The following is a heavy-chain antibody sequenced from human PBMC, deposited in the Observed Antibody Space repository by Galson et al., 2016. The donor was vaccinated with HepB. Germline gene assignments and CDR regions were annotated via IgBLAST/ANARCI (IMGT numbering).Heavy chain of an antibody. CDR1: GFTFSSYW. CDR3: TSEPTDSEEGY. J-gene: IGHJ4*02. V-gene: IGHV3-74*01. Sequence: SLRLSCAASGFTFSSYWMHWVRQAPGRGLVWVSRINNDGSNRRYADSVKGRFTISRDNSRNSLYLQMSSLRAEDTAVYYCTSEPTDSEEGYWGQGTLVTVSS. CDR2: INNDGSNR.